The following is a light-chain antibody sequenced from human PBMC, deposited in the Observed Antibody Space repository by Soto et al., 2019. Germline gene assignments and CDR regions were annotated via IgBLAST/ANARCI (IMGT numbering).Light chain of an antibody. CDR2: EVT. Sequence: QSALTQPASVSGSPGQSITISCTGTGSDIGGYNHVSWYQHHPGKAPKLIIYEVTNRPSGVSNRFSGSKSGNTASLTISGLQAEDEADYYCSSYTSSTTYVFATVTQLTLL. V-gene: IGLV2-14*01. CDR3: SSYTSSTTYV. J-gene: IGLJ1*01. CDR1: GSDIGGYNH.